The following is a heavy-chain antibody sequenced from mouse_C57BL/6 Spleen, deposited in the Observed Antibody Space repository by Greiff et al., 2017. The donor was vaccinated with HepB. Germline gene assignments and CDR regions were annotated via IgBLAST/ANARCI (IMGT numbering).Heavy chain of an antibody. Sequence: QVQLQQPGAELVRPGSSVKLSCKASGYTFTSYWMDWVKQRPGQGLEWIGNIYPSDSETHYNQKFKDKATLTVDKSSSTAYMQLSSLTSEDSAVYYRARISGTGDAMDYWGQGTSVTVSS. V-gene: IGHV1-61*01. CDR2: IYPSDSET. D-gene: IGHD4-1*01. J-gene: IGHJ4*01. CDR3: ARISGTGDAMDY. CDR1: GYTFTSYW.